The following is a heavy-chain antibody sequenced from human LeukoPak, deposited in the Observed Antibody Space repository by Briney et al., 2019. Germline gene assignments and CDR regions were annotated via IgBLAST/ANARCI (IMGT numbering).Heavy chain of an antibody. D-gene: IGHD1-1*01. J-gene: IGHJ4*02. CDR3: VRVGRSLHWSPDF. CDR2: ISYGGNT. V-gene: IGHV4-59*01. Sequence: PSETLSLTCTAPGGSINNYYWGCIRQPPGGGLERIAYISYGGNTNYNPSLRSPVTMSVDMSKNQFSLKLTSVTAADTAVYYCVRVGRSLHWSPDFWGLGTLVTVSS. CDR1: GGSINNYY.